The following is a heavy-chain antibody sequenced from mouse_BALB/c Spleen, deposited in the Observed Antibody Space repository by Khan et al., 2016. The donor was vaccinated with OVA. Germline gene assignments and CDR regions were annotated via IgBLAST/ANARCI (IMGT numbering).Heavy chain of an antibody. D-gene: IGHD1-1*01. J-gene: IGHJ3*01. CDR3: TKRAYYYDSEGFAY. CDR2: VSTGGGYT. CDR1: GFTFSTYG. Sequence: EVELVESGGDLVKPGGSLKLSCAASGFTFSTYGMSWVRQTPDKRLEWVATVSTGGGYTYYPDSVKGRFTISRDNAKNTLDLQMSGRKSEDTAVFYCTKRAYYYDSEGFAYWGQGTLVTVSA. V-gene: IGHV5-6*01.